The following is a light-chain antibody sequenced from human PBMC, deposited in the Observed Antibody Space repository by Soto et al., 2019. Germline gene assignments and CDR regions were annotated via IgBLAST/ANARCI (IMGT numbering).Light chain of an antibody. CDR2: DAS. CDR1: QSVSSY. CDR3: QQRSNWHT. V-gene: IGKV3-11*01. J-gene: IGKJ2*01. Sequence: EIVLTQSPATLSLSPGERATLSCRASQSVSSYLAWYQQKPGQAPRLLIYDASNRATGIPARVSGSGSGTDFPLAISSLEPEDFAVYYCQQRSNWHTFGQGTKLEIK.